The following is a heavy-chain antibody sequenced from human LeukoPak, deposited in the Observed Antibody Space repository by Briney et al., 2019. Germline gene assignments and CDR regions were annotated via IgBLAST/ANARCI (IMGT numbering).Heavy chain of an antibody. CDR3: ARVPRIDCSGGSCRRRDTYGTDV. J-gene: IGHJ6*02. CDR2: IWYDGSNK. Sequence: GGSLRLSCAASGFTFSSYGMHWVRQAPGKGLEWVAVIWYDGSNKYYADSVKGRFTISRDNSKNTLYLQMNSLRAEDTAVYYCARVPRIDCSGGSCRRRDTYGTDVWGQGTTVTVSS. D-gene: IGHD2-15*01. CDR1: GFTFSSYG. V-gene: IGHV3-33*01.